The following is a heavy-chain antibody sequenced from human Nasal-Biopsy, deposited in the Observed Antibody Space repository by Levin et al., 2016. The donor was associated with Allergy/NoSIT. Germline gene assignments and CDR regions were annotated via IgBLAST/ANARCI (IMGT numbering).Heavy chain of an antibody. D-gene: IGHD4-17*01. CDR1: GFSLSDND. CDR2: MNGGGDYI. Sequence: GGSLRLSCEASGFSLSDNDMNWVRQTPGKGPEWVSTMNGGGDYIYYADSVKGRFTISRDNSQNTLFLQMNSLRAEDTAVYYCAKHVAVTRGYWYFDLWGRGTLVTVSS. CDR3: AKHVAVTRGYWYFDL. J-gene: IGHJ2*01. V-gene: IGHV3-23*01.